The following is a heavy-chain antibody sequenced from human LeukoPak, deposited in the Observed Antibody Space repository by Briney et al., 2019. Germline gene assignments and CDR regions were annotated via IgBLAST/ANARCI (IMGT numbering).Heavy chain of an antibody. CDR1: GGSFSGYY. V-gene: IGHV4-34*01. CDR2: TNHSGST. Sequence: SETLSLTCAVYGGSFSGYYWSWIRQPPGKGLEWIGETNHSGSTNYNPSLKSRVTISVDTSKNQFSLKLSSVTAADTAVYYCARVGRDKGKDYWGQGTLVTVSS. CDR3: ARVGRDKGKDY. D-gene: IGHD3/OR15-3a*01. J-gene: IGHJ4*02.